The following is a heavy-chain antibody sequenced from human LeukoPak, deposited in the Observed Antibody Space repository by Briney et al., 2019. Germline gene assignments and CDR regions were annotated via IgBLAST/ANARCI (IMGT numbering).Heavy chain of an antibody. J-gene: IGHJ6*02. CDR2: INPNSGGT. Sequence: DSVKLSCKASGSSFTGYYMQWVRQAPGQGLEWMGSINPNSGGTKHAQKFQGRVTMTRGTSISTAYMGLSRLRSDNTAVYYCARDYDILAGLYYSYYYGMDAWGQETTVTVSS. D-gene: IGHD3-9*01. CDR3: ARDYDILAGLYYSYYYGMDA. CDR1: GSSFTGYY. V-gene: IGHV1-2*02.